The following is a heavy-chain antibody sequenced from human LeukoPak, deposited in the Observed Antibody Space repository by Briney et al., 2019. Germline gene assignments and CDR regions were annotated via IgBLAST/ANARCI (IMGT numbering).Heavy chain of an antibody. CDR3: ARARGDTAMDYYFDY. J-gene: IGHJ4*02. Sequence: ASVKVSCKVSGYTFTDYYMHWVQQAPGKGLEWMGLVDPEDGETIYAEKFQGRVTITADKSTSTAYMELSSLRSEDTAVYYCARARGDTAMDYYFDYWGQGTLVTVSS. D-gene: IGHD5-18*01. CDR1: GYTFTDYY. CDR2: VDPEDGET. V-gene: IGHV1-69-2*01.